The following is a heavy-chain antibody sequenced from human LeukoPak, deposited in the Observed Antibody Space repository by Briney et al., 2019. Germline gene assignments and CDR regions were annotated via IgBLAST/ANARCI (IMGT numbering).Heavy chain of an antibody. Sequence: GGSRKISCAGSGYTFTSYWISWVRQMPGKGLEWMGWIDPRNSNSKYTPSSQGHVTMSIDKSITTAYLQWFSLEASDTATYYCARAATVTGRWYFDRWGRGTPVIVSS. V-gene: IGHV5-10-1*01. CDR3: ARAATVTGRWYFDR. CDR2: IDPRNSNS. CDR1: GYTFTSYW. J-gene: IGHJ2*01. D-gene: IGHD4-17*01.